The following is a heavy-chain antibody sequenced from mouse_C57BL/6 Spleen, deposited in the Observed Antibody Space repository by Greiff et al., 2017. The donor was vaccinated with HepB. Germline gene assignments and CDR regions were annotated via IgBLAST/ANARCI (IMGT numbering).Heavy chain of an antibody. V-gene: IGHV5-17*01. D-gene: IGHD2-4*01. CDR3: ARDYDYDENYYAMDY. CDR2: ISSGSSTI. J-gene: IGHJ4*01. CDR1: GFTFSDYG. Sequence: EVMLVESGGGLVKPGGSLKLSCAASGFTFSDYGMHWVRQAPEKGLEWVAYISSGSSTIYYADTVKGRFTISRDNAKNTLFLQMTSLRSEDMAMYYCARDYDYDENYYAMDYWGQGTSVTVSS.